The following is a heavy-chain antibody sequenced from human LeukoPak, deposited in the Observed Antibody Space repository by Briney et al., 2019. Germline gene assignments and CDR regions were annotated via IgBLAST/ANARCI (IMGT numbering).Heavy chain of an antibody. CDR3: ARGLDYYGSGSYYCDY. CDR1: GFTFTSYA. CDR2: TSGTGGAT. D-gene: IGHD3-10*01. Sequence: GGSLRLSCAASGFTFTSYAINSARHAPGKGLGWVSATSGTGGATYYADSVKGRFTISRDNSKNTLYLQMNSLRAEETAVYYCARGLDYYGSGSYYCDYWGQGTLVTVSS. V-gene: IGHV3-23*01. J-gene: IGHJ4*02.